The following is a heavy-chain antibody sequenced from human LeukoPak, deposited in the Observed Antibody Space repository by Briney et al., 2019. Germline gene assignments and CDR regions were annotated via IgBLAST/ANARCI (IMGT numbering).Heavy chain of an antibody. CDR2: IIPIFGTA. Sequence: ASVKVSCKASGYTFTSYGISWVRQAPGQGLEWMGGIIPIFGTANYAQKFQGRVTITADKSTTTTYMNLSSLRSEDTAVYYCAKTPVGMVPLDYWGQGTLVTVSS. V-gene: IGHV1-69*06. D-gene: IGHD5-24*01. CDR1: GYTFTSYG. CDR3: AKTPVGMVPLDY. J-gene: IGHJ4*02.